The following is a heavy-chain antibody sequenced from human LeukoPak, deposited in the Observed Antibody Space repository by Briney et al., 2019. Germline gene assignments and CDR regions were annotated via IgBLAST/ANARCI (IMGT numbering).Heavy chain of an antibody. CDR3: ARGSSGGYYDILTGYYYPRPAFDI. Sequence: GGSLRLSCAASGFTFNDYYMHWVRQAPGKGLEWVSSISSSSSYIYYADSVKGRFTISRDNAKNSLYLQMNSLRADDTAVYYCARGSSGGYYDILTGYYYPRPAFDIWGQGTMVTVSS. J-gene: IGHJ3*02. CDR2: ISSSSSYI. V-gene: IGHV3-21*04. D-gene: IGHD3-9*01. CDR1: GFTFNDYY.